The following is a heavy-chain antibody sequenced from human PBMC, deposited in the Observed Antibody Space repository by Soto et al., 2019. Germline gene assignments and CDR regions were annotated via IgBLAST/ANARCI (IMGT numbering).Heavy chain of an antibody. CDR1: GYSFTSYW. V-gene: IGHV5-51*01. J-gene: IGHJ5*02. Sequence: GESLKISCKGSGYSFTSYWIGWVRQMPGKGLESMGIIYPGDSDTRYSPSFQGQVTISADKSISTAYLQWSSLKASDTAMYYCARHDPPYSSHPNWLDPWGQGTLVTVSS. CDR2: IYPGDSDT. D-gene: IGHD6-13*01. CDR3: ARHDPPYSSHPNWLDP.